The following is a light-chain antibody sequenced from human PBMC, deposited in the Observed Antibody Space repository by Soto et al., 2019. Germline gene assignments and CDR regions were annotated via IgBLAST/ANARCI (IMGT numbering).Light chain of an antibody. CDR3: CSYAGTYTRV. CDR1: SSDVGAYNL. CDR2: EGT. J-gene: IGLJ1*01. V-gene: IGLV2-23*01. Sequence: QSALTQPASVSGSPEQSITISCTGTSSDVGAYNLVSWYQQHPGKAPRLIIYEGTKRPSGISHRFSGSKSDNTASLTISGLQAEDEADYYCCSYAGTYTRVFGTGTKVTVL.